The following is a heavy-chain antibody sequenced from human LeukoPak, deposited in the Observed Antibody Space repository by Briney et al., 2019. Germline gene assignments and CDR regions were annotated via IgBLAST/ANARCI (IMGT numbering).Heavy chain of an antibody. CDR3: ARVRYSYGTNVPHLSLYYYYYYMDV. D-gene: IGHD5-18*01. J-gene: IGHJ6*03. CDR1: GGSISSGSYF. V-gene: IGHV4-39*07. CDR2: INHSGST. Sequence: KPSETLSLTCTVSGGSISSGSYFWTWIRQPPGKGLEWIGEINHSGSTNYNPSLKSRVTISVDTSKNQFSLKLSSVTAADTAVYYCARVRYSYGTNVPHLSLYYYYYYMDVWGKGTTVTVSS.